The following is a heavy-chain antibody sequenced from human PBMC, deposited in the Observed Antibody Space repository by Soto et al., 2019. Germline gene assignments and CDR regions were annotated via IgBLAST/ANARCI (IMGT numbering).Heavy chain of an antibody. CDR1: GFTVSSNY. CDR3: AREPPETRHGMDV. CDR2: IYSGGST. V-gene: IGHV3-53*02. Sequence: EVQLVETGGGLIQPGGSLRLSCAASGFTVSSNYMSWVRQAPGKGLEWVSVIYSGGSTYYADSVRGRFTISRDNSKNTLYLQMKSLRAEDTAVYYCAREPPETRHGMDVWGQVTTVTVSS. J-gene: IGHJ6*02.